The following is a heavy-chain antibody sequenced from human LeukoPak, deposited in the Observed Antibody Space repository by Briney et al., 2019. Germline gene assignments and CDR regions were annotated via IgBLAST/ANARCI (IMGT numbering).Heavy chain of an antibody. Sequence: PSETLSLTCTVSGGSISSGGYYWSWIRQPPGKGLEWIGYIYHSGSTYYNPSLKSRVTISVDRSKNQFSLKLSSVTAADTAVYYCAREWSYYYGSGSPNWFNPWGQGTLVTVSS. D-gene: IGHD3-10*01. J-gene: IGHJ5*02. CDR2: IYHSGST. V-gene: IGHV4-30-2*01. CDR1: GGSISSGGYY. CDR3: AREWSYYYGSGSPNWFNP.